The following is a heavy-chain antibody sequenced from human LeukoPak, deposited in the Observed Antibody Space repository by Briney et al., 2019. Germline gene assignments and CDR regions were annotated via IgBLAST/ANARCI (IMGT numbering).Heavy chain of an antibody. CDR3: AREGYYDSSGPPY. CDR2: IIPIFGTA. Sequence: ASVKVSCKASGYTFTTYGMNWVRQAPGQGLEWMGGIIPIFGTANYAQKFQGRVTITADESTSTAYMELSSLRSEDTAVYYCAREGYYDSSGPPYWGQGTLVTVSS. D-gene: IGHD3-22*01. CDR1: GYTFTTYG. J-gene: IGHJ4*02. V-gene: IGHV1-69*13.